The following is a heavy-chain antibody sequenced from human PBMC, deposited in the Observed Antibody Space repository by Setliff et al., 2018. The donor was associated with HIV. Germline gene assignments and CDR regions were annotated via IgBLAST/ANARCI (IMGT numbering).Heavy chain of an antibody. CDR2: ISIGSGGAI. CDR3: VRDQLRVPERWDFDF. D-gene: IGHD1-26*01. CDR1: GFTFRNYK. V-gene: IGHV3-21*06. Sequence: GGSLRLSCAASGFTFRNYKFNWVRQAPGRGLEWVSSISIGSGGAIDYADSVQGRFVIYRDSVRNVLYLQMKSLRVEDTALYYCVRDQLRVPERWDFDFWGQGTLVTVSS. J-gene: IGHJ4*02.